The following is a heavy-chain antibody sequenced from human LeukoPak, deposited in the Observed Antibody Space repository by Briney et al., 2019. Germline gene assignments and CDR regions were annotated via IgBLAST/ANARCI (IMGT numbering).Heavy chain of an antibody. Sequence: GGSLRLSCAASGFTFSDYYMSWIRQAPGKGLEWVSYISSSGSTIYYADSVKGRFTISRDNAKNSLYLQMNSPRAEDTAVYYCARDSTSNSLVVVPAATNYWGQGTLVTVSS. J-gene: IGHJ4*02. CDR2: ISSSGSTI. CDR1: GFTFSDYY. V-gene: IGHV3-11*04. CDR3: ARDSTSNSLVVVPAATNY. D-gene: IGHD2-2*01.